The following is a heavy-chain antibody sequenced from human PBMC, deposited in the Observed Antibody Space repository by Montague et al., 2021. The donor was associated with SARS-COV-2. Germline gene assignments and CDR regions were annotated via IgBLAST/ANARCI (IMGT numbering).Heavy chain of an antibody. Sequence: PALVKPTQTLTLTCTFSGFSLSTSGVCVGWIRQPPGKALEWLARXXWDDDKYYSTSLKTRLTISKDTSKNQVVLTMTNMDPVDTATYYCALETPMVTFLAWGQGTLVTVSS. CDR3: ALETPMVTFLA. V-gene: IGHV2-70*11. CDR2: XXWDDDK. D-gene: IGHD5-18*01. CDR1: GFSLSTSGVC. J-gene: IGHJ5*02.